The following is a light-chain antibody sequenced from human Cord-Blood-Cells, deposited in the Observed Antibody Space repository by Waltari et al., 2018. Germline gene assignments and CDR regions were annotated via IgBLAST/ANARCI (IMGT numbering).Light chain of an antibody. Sequence: QSALTQPASVSGSPGQSITIPCTGTSSDVGGYNHVSWYQQHPGKAPNLMIYDVSNRPSGVSNRFSGSKSGNTASLTISGLQAEDEADYYCSSYTSSSTRVFGGGTKLTVL. CDR3: SSYTSSSTRV. CDR1: SSDVGGYNH. J-gene: IGLJ2*01. V-gene: IGLV2-14*01. CDR2: DVS.